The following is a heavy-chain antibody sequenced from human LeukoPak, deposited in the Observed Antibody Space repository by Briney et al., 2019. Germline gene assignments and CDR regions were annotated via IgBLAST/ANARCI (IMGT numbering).Heavy chain of an antibody. CDR3: ARTMQQWLVDAAGGDY. CDR2: FDPEDGET. V-gene: IGHV1-24*01. Sequence: ASVKVSCKVSGYTLTELSMHWVRQAPGKGLEWMGGFDPEDGETIYAQKLQGRVTMTTDTSTSTAYMELRSLRSDDTAVYYCARTMQQWLVDAAGGDYWGQGTLVTVSS. J-gene: IGHJ4*02. D-gene: IGHD6-19*01. CDR1: GYTLTELS.